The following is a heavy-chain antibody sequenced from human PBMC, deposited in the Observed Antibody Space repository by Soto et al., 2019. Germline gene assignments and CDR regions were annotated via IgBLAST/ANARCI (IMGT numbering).Heavy chain of an antibody. Sequence: ASVRVSDRASGYTCTSWGISWVRQAPGQGLEWMGWISAYNGNTNYAQKLQGRVTMTTDTSTSTAYMELRSLRSDDTAVYYCARGGGPYYDFWSGYSLDYGMDVWGQGTTVTVSS. CDR2: ISAYNGNT. D-gene: IGHD3-3*01. J-gene: IGHJ6*02. CDR1: GYTCTSWG. CDR3: ARGGGPYYDFWSGYSLDYGMDV. V-gene: IGHV1-18*01.